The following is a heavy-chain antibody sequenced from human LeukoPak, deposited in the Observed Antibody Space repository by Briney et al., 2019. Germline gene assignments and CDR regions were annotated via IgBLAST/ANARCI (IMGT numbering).Heavy chain of an antibody. V-gene: IGHV1-69*05. CDR2: VIPILGTT. Sequence: SVKVSCKAPGTTFSKSAISWVRQAPGQGLEWMGGVIPILGTTNYAQKFQDRVSITTDESTSTAYMEVNSLGSVDTAVYYCARDDGSATMGFDSWGQGTLVTVSS. D-gene: IGHD1-26*01. CDR3: ARDDGSATMGFDS. J-gene: IGHJ4*02. CDR1: GTTFSKSA.